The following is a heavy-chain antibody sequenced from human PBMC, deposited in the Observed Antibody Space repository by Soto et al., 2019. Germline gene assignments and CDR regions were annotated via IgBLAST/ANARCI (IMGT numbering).Heavy chain of an antibody. D-gene: IGHD3-10*01. CDR1: GFTFSSYA. CDR2: ISSNGGST. Sequence: PGGSLRLSCAASGFTFSSYAMHWVRQAPGKGLEYVSAISSNGGSTYYANSVKGRFTISRDNSKNTLYLQMGSLRAEDMAVYYCTRTRVTMVRGYQPDFDYWGQGTLVTVSS. J-gene: IGHJ4*02. V-gene: IGHV3-64*01. CDR3: TRTRVTMVRGYQPDFDY.